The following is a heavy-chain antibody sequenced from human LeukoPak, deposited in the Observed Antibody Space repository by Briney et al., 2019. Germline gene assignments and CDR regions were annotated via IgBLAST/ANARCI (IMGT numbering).Heavy chain of an antibody. CDR3: AREANYYGSGSYYG. CDR2: IKQDGSEK. Sequence: GGSLRLSCAASGFRFSSYAMSWVRQAPGKGLEWVANIKQDGSEKYYVDSVKGRFTISRDNAKNSLYLQMNSLRAEDTAVYYCAREANYYGSGSYYGWGQGTLVTVSS. V-gene: IGHV3-7*01. J-gene: IGHJ4*02. D-gene: IGHD3-10*01. CDR1: GFRFSSYA.